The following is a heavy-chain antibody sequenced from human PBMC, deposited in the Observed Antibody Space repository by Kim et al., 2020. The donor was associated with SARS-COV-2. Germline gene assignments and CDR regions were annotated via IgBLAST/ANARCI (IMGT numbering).Heavy chain of an antibody. Sequence: GGSLRLSCAASGFTFDDYAMHWVRQAPGKGLEWVSGISWNSGSIGYADSVKGRFTISRDNAKNSLYLQMNSLRAEDTALYYCAKDILIRHSSGRPDAFDIWGQGTMVTVSS. CDR2: ISWNSGSI. CDR3: AKDILIRHSSGRPDAFDI. D-gene: IGHD3-22*01. J-gene: IGHJ3*02. CDR1: GFTFDDYA. V-gene: IGHV3-9*01.